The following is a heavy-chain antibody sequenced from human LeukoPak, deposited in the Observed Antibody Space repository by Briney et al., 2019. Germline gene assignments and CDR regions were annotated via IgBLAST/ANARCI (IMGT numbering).Heavy chain of an antibody. CDR3: AKTLRELSGGAFDI. J-gene: IGHJ3*02. V-gene: IGHV3-30*04. CDR1: GFTFSNYA. CDR2: ISYDGSHQ. D-gene: IGHD1-26*01. Sequence: GGSLRLSCAASGFTFSNYAIHWVRQAPGKGLEWVAVISYDGSHQNYADSVKGRFTVSRDNSKNTLYLQMNSLRREDTAVYYCAKTLRELSGGAFDIWGQGTMVTVSS.